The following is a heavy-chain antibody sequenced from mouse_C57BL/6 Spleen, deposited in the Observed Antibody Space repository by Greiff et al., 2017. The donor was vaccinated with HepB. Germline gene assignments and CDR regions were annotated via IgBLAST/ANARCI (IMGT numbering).Heavy chain of an antibody. J-gene: IGHJ3*01. V-gene: IGHV1-49*01. CDR2: FTMYSDAT. CDR1: YFAFMASA. D-gene: IGHD2-4*01. CDR3: AKGYYYDPVFAY. Sequence: LQQSGAELVRPGSSVKLSCKDSYFAFMASAMHWVKQRPGHGLEWIGSFTMYSDATQYSEKFKGKATLTANTSSSTAYMELISRTSEDSAVYYCAKGYYYDPVFAYWGQGTLVTVSA.